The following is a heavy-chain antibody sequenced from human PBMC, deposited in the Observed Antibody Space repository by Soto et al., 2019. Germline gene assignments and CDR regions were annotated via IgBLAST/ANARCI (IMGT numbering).Heavy chain of an antibody. D-gene: IGHD5-12*01. CDR1: GFIFSNYG. J-gene: IGHJ4*02. CDR3: STTIGYIDHFDL. Sequence: EAQLLESGGGLVQPGGSLRLSCAASGFIFSNYGMSWVRQAPGKGLEWVSSISGSGDRTHNADSVRGRFTISRDDSRNTLNLQMNGLRAEETAIYLCSTTIGYIDHFDLWGQGTRVTVSS. CDR2: ISGSGDRT. V-gene: IGHV3-23*01.